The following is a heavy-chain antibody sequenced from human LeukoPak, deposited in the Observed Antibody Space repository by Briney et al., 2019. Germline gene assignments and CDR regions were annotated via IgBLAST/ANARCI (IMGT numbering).Heavy chain of an antibody. CDR2: ISYDGSNK. J-gene: IGHJ3*02. CDR3: AKITGVADYDLWSGYSDAFDI. D-gene: IGHD3-3*01. Sequence: GGSLRLSCAASGFTFSSYGMHWVRQAPGKGLEWVAVISYDGSNKYYADSVKGRFTISRDNSKNTLYLQMNSLRAEDTAVYYCAKITGVADYDLWSGYSDAFDIWGQGTMVTVSS. CDR1: GFTFSSYG. V-gene: IGHV3-30*18.